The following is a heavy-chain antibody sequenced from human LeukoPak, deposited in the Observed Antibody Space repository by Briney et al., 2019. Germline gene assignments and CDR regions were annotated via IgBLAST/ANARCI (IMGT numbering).Heavy chain of an antibody. CDR1: GGSISGYY. CDR3: ARQDSKVGAYTGPYYFDY. J-gene: IGHJ4*02. CDR2: IYTSGST. D-gene: IGHD1-26*01. Sequence: SETLSLTCTVSGGSISGYYWSWIRQSAGKGLEWIGRIYTSGSTHDNPSLKSRVTMSVDTSTNQVFLKVTSVTAADTAVYYCARQDSKVGAYTGPYYFDYWGQGTLVTVSS. V-gene: IGHV4-4*07.